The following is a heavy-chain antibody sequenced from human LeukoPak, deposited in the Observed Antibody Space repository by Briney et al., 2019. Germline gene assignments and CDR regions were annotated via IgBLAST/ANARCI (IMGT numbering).Heavy chain of an antibody. D-gene: IGHD2-15*01. CDR2: IKQDGSEK. V-gene: IGHV3-7*01. J-gene: IGHJ4*02. Sequence: GGSLRLSCAASGFTFSSYWMSWVRQAPGKGLEWVANIKQDGSEKYYVDSVKGRFTISRDNAKNSLYLQMNSLRAEDTAVYYCARKDCSGGSCCLDYWGQGTLVTVSS. CDR3: ARKDCSGGSCCLDY. CDR1: GFTFSSYW.